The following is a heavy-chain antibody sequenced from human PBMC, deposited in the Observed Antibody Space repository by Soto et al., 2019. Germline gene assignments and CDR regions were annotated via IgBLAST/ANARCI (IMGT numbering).Heavy chain of an antibody. D-gene: IGHD2-2*02. Sequence: LSLTCAVYGGSFSGYYWSWISQPPGKGLEWIGEINHSGSTNYNPSLKSRVTISVDTSKNQFSLKLSSVTAADTAVYYCARGADIVVVPAAIEYYFDYWGQGTLVTVSS. J-gene: IGHJ4*02. V-gene: IGHV4-34*01. CDR1: GGSFSGYY. CDR2: INHSGST. CDR3: ARGADIVVVPAAIEYYFDY.